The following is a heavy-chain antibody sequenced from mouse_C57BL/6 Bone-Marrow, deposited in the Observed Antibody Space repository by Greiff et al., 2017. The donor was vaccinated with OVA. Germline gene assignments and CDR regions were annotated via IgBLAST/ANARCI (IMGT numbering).Heavy chain of an antibody. CDR2: INPKNGGT. CDR1: GYTFTDYY. J-gene: IGHJ2*01. Sequence: EVQLQQSGPELVKPGASVKISCKASGYTFTDYYMNWVKQSHGKSLEWIGDINPKNGGTSYNQKFKGKATLTVDKSSSTAYMELRSLTAEDSAVYYCAFYYGYEELYLDDWGKGTTLTVSS. V-gene: IGHV1-26*01. D-gene: IGHD2-2*01. CDR3: AFYYGYEELYLDD.